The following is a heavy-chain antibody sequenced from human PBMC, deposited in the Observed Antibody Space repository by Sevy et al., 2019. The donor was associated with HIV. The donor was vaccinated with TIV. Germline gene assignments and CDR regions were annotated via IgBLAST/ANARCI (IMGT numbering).Heavy chain of an antibody. D-gene: IGHD3-10*01. V-gene: IGHV3-13*01. J-gene: IGHJ3*02. Sequence: GGSLRLSCVGSGFIFSNYDMHWVRQRTGKGLEWVASIGTLADTFYPDSVKGRFTISRENAKNSLFLQMNDLRVGDTAVYFCTRHGILPYGSGKAFDIWGLGTTVTVSS. CDR3: TRHGILPYGSGKAFDI. CDR1: GFIFSNYD. CDR2: IGTLADT.